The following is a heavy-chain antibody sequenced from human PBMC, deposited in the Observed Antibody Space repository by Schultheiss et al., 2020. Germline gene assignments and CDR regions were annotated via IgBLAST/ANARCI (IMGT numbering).Heavy chain of an antibody. Sequence: GGSLRLSCAASGFTFSNAWMSWVRQAPGKGLEWVSYISSSGSTTYYADSLRGRFTMSRDNAKNSLYLQMNSLRAEDTAVYYCARAPPYGSGRSENDFWGQGTLVTVSS. CDR3: ARAPPYGSGRSENDF. CDR1: GFTFSNAW. V-gene: IGHV3-11*01. CDR2: ISSSGSTT. J-gene: IGHJ4*02. D-gene: IGHD3-10*01.